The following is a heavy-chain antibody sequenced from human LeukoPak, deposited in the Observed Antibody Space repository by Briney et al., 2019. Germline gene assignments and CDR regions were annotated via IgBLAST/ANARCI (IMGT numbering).Heavy chain of an antibody. D-gene: IGHD3-3*01. CDR2: IYYSGST. Sequence: SETLSLTCTVSGACISSYYWSWIRQPPGKGLEWIGFIYYSGSTNYNPSLKSRVTMSLDTSKNQFSLKLTSVIAADTAVYYCARGYDFWSGQNWFDPWGQGTLVTVSS. J-gene: IGHJ5*02. CDR3: ARGYDFWSGQNWFDP. CDR1: GACISSYY. V-gene: IGHV4-59*01.